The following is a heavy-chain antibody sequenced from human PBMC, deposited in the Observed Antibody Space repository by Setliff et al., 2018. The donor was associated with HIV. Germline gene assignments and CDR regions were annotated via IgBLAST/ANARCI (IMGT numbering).Heavy chain of an antibody. V-gene: IGHV4-34*01. CDR2: INHSGST. D-gene: IGHD3-9*01. J-gene: IGHJ6*03. CDR3: ARRFLTVHMDV. Sequence: SETLSLTCGVSGGSLSGYFWTWIRQTPKKGLEWIGDINHSGSTNYNLSLKSRVTISEDTSKNQFSLSLKSVTAEDTAVYYCARRFLTVHMDVWGKGTTVTVSS. CDR1: GGSLSGYF.